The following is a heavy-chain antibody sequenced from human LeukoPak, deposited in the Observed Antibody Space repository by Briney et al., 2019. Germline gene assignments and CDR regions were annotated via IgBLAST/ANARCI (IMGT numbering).Heavy chain of an antibody. D-gene: IGHD4/OR15-4a*01. CDR2: INHSGST. CDR1: GGSFSGYY. V-gene: IGHV4-34*01. J-gene: IGHJ4*02. Sequence: PSETLSLTCAVYGGSFSGYYWSWIRQPPGKGLEWIGEINHSGSTNYNPSLKSRVAISVDTSKNQFSLKLSSVTAADTAVYYCARSGMVLHYFDYWGQGTLVTVSS. CDR3: ARSGMVLHYFDY.